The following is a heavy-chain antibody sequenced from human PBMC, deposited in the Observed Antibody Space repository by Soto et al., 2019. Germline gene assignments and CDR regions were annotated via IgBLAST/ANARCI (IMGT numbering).Heavy chain of an antibody. V-gene: IGHV3-72*01. CDR1: GFIFSDHY. CDR3: ARLMGSALDR. J-gene: IGHJ5*02. Sequence: EVQLVESGGGLVQPGGSLRLSCAASGFIFSDHYMDWVRQAPGKGLEWVGRARNKVNGYTTAHAASVKGRFTISRADSKVSLYLQMNSLKAEDTAVYFCARLMGSALDRWGQGTLVMVSS. D-gene: IGHD2-8*01. CDR2: ARNKVNGYTT.